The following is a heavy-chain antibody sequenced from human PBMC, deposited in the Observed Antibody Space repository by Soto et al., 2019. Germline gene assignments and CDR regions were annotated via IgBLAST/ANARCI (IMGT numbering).Heavy chain of an antibody. CDR1: GYTFTRYD. V-gene: IGHV1-8*01. J-gene: IGHJ4*02. Sequence: ASVKVSCKASGYTFTRYDINWLRQATGQGLEWMGWMNPNSGNTGYAQKFQGRVTMTRNTSTSTAYMELSSLRSEDTAVYYCARGRRFGLYYFDYWGQGTLVTVSS. CDR2: MNPNSGNT. CDR3: ARGRRFGLYYFDY. D-gene: IGHD3-10*01.